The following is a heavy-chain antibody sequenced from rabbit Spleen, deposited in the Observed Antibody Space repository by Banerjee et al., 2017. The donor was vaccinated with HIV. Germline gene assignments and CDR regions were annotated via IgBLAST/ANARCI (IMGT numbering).Heavy chain of an antibody. V-gene: IGHV1S40*01. CDR1: GVSFTNNNY. D-gene: IGHD8-1*01. CDR3: ARDSGSSFSSYGMDL. Sequence: QSLEESGGDLVKPGASLTLTCTASGVSFTNNNYMCWVRQAPGKGLEWIACIDTGRSGFTYFASWAKGRFTISKTSSTTVTLQMTSLTAADTATYFCARDSGSSFSSYGMDLWGPGTLVTV. J-gene: IGHJ6*01. CDR2: IDTGRSGFT.